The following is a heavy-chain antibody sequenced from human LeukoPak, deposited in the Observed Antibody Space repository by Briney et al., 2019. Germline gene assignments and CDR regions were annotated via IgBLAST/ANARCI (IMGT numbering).Heavy chain of an antibody. D-gene: IGHD3-16*01. CDR3: AGGGDFDY. CDR2: ISRTSEYI. CDR1: GFSFRMYF. J-gene: IGHJ4*02. V-gene: IGHV3-21*01. Sequence: GGSLRLSCAASGFSFRMYFMNWVRQAPGKGLEWVSSISRTSEYIHYADSVRGRFAISRDNAKNSVYLQMNSLRAEDTAVYFCAGGGDFDYWGQGILVNVSA.